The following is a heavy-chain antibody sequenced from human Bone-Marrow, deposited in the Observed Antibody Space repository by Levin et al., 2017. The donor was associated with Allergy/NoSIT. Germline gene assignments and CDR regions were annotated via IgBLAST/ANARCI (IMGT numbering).Heavy chain of an antibody. CDR3: ARGLVWFGELLFL. CDR2: INSDGSST. J-gene: IGHJ4*02. V-gene: IGHV3-74*01. CDR1: GFTFSSYW. Sequence: GASVKVSCAASGFTFSSYWMHWVRQAPGKGLVWVSRINSDGSSTSYADSVKGRFTISRDNAKNTLYLQMNSLRAEDTAVYYCARGLVWFGELLFLWGQGTLVTVSS. D-gene: IGHD3-10*01.